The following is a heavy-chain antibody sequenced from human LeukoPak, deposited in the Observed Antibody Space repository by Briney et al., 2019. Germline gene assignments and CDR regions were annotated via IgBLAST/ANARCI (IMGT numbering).Heavy chain of an antibody. V-gene: IGHV4-38-2*02. Sequence: SETLSLTCTVSGYSISSGYYWGWIRQPPGKGLEWIGSIYYSGSTYYNPSLKSRVTISVDTSKNQFSLKLSSVTAADTAVYYCASQRPAPFDYWGQGTLVTVSS. CDR3: ASQRPAPFDY. D-gene: IGHD2-2*01. CDR2: IYYSGST. CDR1: GYSISSGYY. J-gene: IGHJ4*02.